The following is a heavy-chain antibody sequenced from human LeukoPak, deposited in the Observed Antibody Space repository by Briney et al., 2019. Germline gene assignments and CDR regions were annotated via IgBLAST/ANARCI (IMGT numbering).Heavy chain of an antibody. Sequence: ASVKVSCKTSGYTFTNYYMHWVRQAPGQGLEWMGIINPHGSSTSYAQKFQGRVTMTRDTSTTTVYMELRSLRSEDTAVYCCARAMGMQLWSPIDYWGQGALVTVSS. CDR3: ARAMGMQLWSPIDY. J-gene: IGHJ4*02. V-gene: IGHV1-46*01. CDR2: INPHGSST. CDR1: GYTFTNYY. D-gene: IGHD5-18*01.